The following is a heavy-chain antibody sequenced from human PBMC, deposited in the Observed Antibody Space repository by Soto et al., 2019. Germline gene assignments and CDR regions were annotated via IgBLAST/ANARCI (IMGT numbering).Heavy chain of an antibody. CDR3: ARHVNLRYFSPYYWCYCGMDV. D-gene: IGHD3-9*01. V-gene: IGHV5-51*01. CDR1: GYSFTSYW. Sequence: GESLKISCKGSGYSFTSYWIGWVRQMPGKGLEWMGIIYPGDSDTRYSPSFQGQVTISADKAISTAYLQWSSLKASDTAMYDCARHVNLRYFSPYYWCYCGMDVWCEASTLTV. J-gene: IGHJ6*02. CDR2: IYPGDSDT.